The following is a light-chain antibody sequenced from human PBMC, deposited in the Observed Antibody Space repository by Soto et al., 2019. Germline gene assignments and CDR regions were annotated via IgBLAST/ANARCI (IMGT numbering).Light chain of an antibody. Sequence: EIVMTQSPATLSVSQGERATLSCRASQSVSSKLAWYQQKPGQAPRLLIYGASTRATGVPARFSGSGSGTEFTLTISSLQSEDFAVYYCHQYNYWLAWTFGQGTKVDIK. CDR1: QSVSSK. J-gene: IGKJ1*01. CDR3: HQYNYWLAWT. CDR2: GAS. V-gene: IGKV3-15*01.